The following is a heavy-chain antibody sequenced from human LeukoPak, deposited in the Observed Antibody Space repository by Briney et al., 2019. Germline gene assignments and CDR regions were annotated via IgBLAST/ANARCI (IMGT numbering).Heavy chain of an antibody. CDR3: AKGSSLDAFDI. V-gene: IGHV4-39*01. J-gene: IGHJ3*02. CDR1: GGSISSSSYY. D-gene: IGHD1-26*01. CDR2: IYYSGST. Sequence: SETLSLTCTVSGGSISSSSYYGGWIRQPPGKGLEWIGCIYYSGSTYYNPSLKGRVTISVDTSKNQFSLKLSSVAAADTAVYYCAKGSSLDAFDIWGQGTMVTVSS.